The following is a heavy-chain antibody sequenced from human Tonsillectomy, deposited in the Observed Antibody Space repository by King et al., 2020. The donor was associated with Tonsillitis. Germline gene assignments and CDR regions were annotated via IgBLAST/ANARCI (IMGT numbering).Heavy chain of an antibody. CDR2: IKQDGSEK. Sequence: QLVQSGGNLVQPGGSLRLSCAASGFTFSNYWMSWVRQAPGTGLEWVANIKQDGSEKYYVDSVKGRFTIPRDNAKNSLYLQMNSLRPEDTAVYYCARDSTVYYYYGMDVWGQGTTVTVSS. CDR1: GFTFSNYW. CDR3: ARDSTVYYYYGMDV. J-gene: IGHJ6*02. V-gene: IGHV3-7*03.